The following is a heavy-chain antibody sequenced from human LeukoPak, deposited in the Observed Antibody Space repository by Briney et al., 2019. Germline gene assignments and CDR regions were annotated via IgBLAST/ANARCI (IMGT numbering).Heavy chain of an antibody. V-gene: IGHV1-18*01. CDR2: ISAYNGNT. J-gene: IGHJ6*02. Sequence: GASVKVSCKASGYTFTSYGISWVRQAPGQGLEWMGWISAYNGNTNYARKLQGRVTMTTDTSTSTAYMELRSLRSDDTAVYYCARADILTGYYYYYYGMDVWGQGTTVTVPS. CDR1: GYTFTSYG. D-gene: IGHD3-9*01. CDR3: ARADILTGYYYYYYGMDV.